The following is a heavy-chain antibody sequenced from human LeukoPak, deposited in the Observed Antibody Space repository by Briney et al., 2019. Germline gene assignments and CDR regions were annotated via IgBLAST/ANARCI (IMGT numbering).Heavy chain of an antibody. D-gene: IGHD3-22*01. Sequence: PSETLSLTCTVSGGSISSSSYCWGWIRQPPGKGLQWIGYMYYSGNTNYNPSLKSRVTISLDTSKNQFSLRMSSVTAADTAVYYCARAYDDTGYYQISYFDYWGQGTLVTVSS. CDR3: ARAYDDTGYYQISYFDY. V-gene: IGHV4-61*05. CDR1: GGSISSSSYC. CDR2: MYYSGNT. J-gene: IGHJ4*02.